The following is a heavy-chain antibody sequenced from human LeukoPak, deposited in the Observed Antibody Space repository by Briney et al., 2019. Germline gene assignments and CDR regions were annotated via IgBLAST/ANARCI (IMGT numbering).Heavy chain of an antibody. CDR1: GFAFHAFD. CDR2: VNRDGGKT. D-gene: IGHD5/OR15-5a*01. J-gene: IGHJ6*02. V-gene: IGHV3-43*02. CDR3: STWAFYHSLDV. Sequence: GGSLRLSCAASGFAFHAFDMQWVRQAPGKGLEWVSFVNRDGGKTYYADSVRGRFTIARDNSKNSLYLQMNSLRTEDTAFYYCSTWAFYHSLDVWGQGTTVTVSS.